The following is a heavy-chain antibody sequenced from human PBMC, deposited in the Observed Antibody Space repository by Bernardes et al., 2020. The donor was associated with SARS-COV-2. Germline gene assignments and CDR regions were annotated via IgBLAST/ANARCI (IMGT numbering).Heavy chain of an antibody. CDR1: GYTFSSYD. CDR3: TRGQNWLQPFDY. V-gene: IGHV1-8*01. D-gene: IGHD5-12*01. CDR2: MNPKSGNT. Sequence: ASVKVSCKASGYTFSSYDINWVRQATGQGLEWMGWMNPKSGNTGYAQKFQGRVTMTRNTSVSTAYMELSSLRFEDTAVYYCTRGQNWLQPFDYWGQGSLVTVSS. J-gene: IGHJ4*02.